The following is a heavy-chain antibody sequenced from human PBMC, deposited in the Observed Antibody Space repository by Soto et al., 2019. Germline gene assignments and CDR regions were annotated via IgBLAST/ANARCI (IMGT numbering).Heavy chain of an antibody. CDR3: ARESAGTYYFDY. CDR2: TYYRSQWSQWYN. Sequence: SQTLSLTCAISGDIVSSNSAAWIWIRQSPSRGLEWLGRTYYRSQWSQWYNDYAVSVKSRITINPDTAKNQISLQVNSVAPEDTAVYYCARESAGTYYFDYWGQGTMVTVSS. V-gene: IGHV6-1*01. CDR1: GDIVSSNSAA. D-gene: IGHD6-19*01. J-gene: IGHJ4*02.